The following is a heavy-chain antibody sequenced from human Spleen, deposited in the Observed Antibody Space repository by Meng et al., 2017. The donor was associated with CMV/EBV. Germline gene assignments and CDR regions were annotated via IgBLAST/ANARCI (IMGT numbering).Heavy chain of an antibody. J-gene: IGHJ4*02. CDR1: AFNFSNYG. CDR3: ARANGYSFDY. Sequence: LSCAASAFNFSNYGVHWVRRAPGEGLEWLALVWFDGSKKYYADSVKGRFTISRDNSKNTVFLQMNSLRAEDTAVYYCARANGYSFDYWGQGALVTVSS. V-gene: IGHV3-33*01. CDR2: VWFDGSKK. D-gene: IGHD5-24*01.